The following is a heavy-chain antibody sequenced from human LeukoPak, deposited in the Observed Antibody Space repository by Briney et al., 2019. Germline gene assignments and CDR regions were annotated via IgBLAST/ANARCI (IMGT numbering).Heavy chain of an antibody. Sequence: GGSLRLSCAASGFTLTTYATTWVRHAPGKGLEWVSGITASGPTTYYADSVKGRFTFSRDNSKNTLYLQMNSLRAEDTAVYYCAKDADDYVSYFDYWGQGTLVTVSS. CDR2: ITASGPTT. J-gene: IGHJ4*02. CDR3: AKDADDYVSYFDY. CDR1: GFTLTTYA. D-gene: IGHD4-17*01. V-gene: IGHV3-23*01.